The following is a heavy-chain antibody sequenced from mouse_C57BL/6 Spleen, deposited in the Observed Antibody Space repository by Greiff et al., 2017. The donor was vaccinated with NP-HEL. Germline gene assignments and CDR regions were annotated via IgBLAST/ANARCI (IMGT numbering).Heavy chain of an antibody. CDR1: GYAFSSSW. Sequence: VQRVESGPELVKPGASVKISCKASGYAFSSSWMNWVKQRPGKGLEWIGRIYLGDGDTNYNGKFKGKATLTADKSSSTAYMQLSSLTSEDSAVYFCAKAPLGYAMDYWGQGTSVTVSS. CDR2: IYLGDGDT. J-gene: IGHJ4*01. CDR3: AKAPLGYAMDY. D-gene: IGHD4-1*01. V-gene: IGHV1-82*01.